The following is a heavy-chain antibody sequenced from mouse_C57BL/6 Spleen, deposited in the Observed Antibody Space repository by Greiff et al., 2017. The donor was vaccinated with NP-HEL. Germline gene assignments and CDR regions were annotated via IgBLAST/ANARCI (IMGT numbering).Heavy chain of an antibody. J-gene: IGHJ2*01. CDR2: ISSGGSYT. Sequence: EVHLVESGGDLVKPGGSLKLSCAASGFTFSSYGMPWVRQTPDKRLEWVATISSGGSYTYYPDSVKGRFTISRDNSKNTLYLQMSSLKSEDTAMYYCARRDYYGNRYFDYWGQGTTLTVSS. CDR3: ARRDYYGNRYFDY. D-gene: IGHD1-1*01. CDR1: GFTFSSYG. V-gene: IGHV5-6*01.